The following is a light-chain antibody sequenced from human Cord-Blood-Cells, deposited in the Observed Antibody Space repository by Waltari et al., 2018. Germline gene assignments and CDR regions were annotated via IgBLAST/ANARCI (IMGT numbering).Light chain of an antibody. CDR3: CSYAGSRV. J-gene: IGLJ2*01. CDR2: EGS. CDR1: SSDVGSYNL. Sequence: QSALTQPASVSGSPGLSITISCTGTSSDVGSYNLVSWYQQHPGKAPKLMIYEGSKRPSGVSNRFSGSKSGNTASLTISGLQAEDEADYYCCSYAGSRVFGGGTKLTVL. V-gene: IGLV2-23*01.